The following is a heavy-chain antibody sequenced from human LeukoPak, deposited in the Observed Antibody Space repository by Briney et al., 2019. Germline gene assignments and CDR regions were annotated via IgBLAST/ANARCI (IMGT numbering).Heavy chain of an antibody. CDR2: IIPIFGTA. Sequence: SVKVSCKASGGTFSSYAISWVRQAPGQGLEWMGGIIPIFGTASYAQKFQGRVTITADESTSTAYMELSSLRSEDTAVYYCARVSYYSYASGDFDYWGQGTLVTVSS. V-gene: IGHV1-69*01. D-gene: IGHD5-18*01. J-gene: IGHJ4*02. CDR3: ARVSYYSYASGDFDY. CDR1: GGTFSSYA.